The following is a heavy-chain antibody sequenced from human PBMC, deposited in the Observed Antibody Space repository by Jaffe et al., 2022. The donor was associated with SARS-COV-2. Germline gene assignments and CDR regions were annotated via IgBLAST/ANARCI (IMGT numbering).Heavy chain of an antibody. CDR3: ARQYYYDSSGAPWYYFDS. CDR1: GGSINSGGYY. D-gene: IGHD3-22*01. V-gene: IGHV4-31*03. CDR2: IYYSGST. Sequence: QVQLQESGPGLVKPSQTLSLTCTVSGGSINSGGYYWSWIRQHPGKGLEWIGYIYYSGSTHYNPSLKSRITISVDTSKTQFSLKLSSVTAADTAVYYCARQYYYDSSGAPWYYFDSWGQGTLVTVSS. J-gene: IGHJ4*02.